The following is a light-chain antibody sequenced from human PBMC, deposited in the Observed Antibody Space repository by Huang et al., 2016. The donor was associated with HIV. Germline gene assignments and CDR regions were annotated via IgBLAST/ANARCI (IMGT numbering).Light chain of an antibody. CDR3: QQRSNWPT. Sequence: EIVLTQSPATLSLSPGERATLSCRASQSVSSYLAWYQQKPGQAPRLLIYDASNRATGIPARFSGSGSGTDFTLTISSLESEDFAFYYCQQRSNWPTFGQGTRLEMK. CDR1: QSVSSY. V-gene: IGKV3-11*01. CDR2: DAS. J-gene: IGKJ5*01.